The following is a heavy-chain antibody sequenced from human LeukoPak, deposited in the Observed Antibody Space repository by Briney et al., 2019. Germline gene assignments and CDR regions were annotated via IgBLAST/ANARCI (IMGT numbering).Heavy chain of an antibody. Sequence: RASVKVSCKASGGTFSGYAISWVRQAPGQGLEWMGGIIPIFGTANYAQKFQGRVTITADESTSTAYMELSSLRSEDTAVYYCARESGSYPTTYYFDYWGQGTLVTVSS. J-gene: IGHJ4*02. D-gene: IGHD1-26*01. V-gene: IGHV1-69*13. CDR3: ARESGSYPTTYYFDY. CDR1: GGTFSGYA. CDR2: IIPIFGTA.